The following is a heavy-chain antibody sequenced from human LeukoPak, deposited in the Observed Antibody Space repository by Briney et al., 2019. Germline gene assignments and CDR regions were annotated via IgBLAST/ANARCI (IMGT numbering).Heavy chain of an antibody. CDR1: GGSISSNNW. Sequence: SETLSLTCAVSGGSISSNNWWNWVRQPPGKGLEWIGEIHHSGSTHYNPSLKSRLTISVDKSKNQFSLKLTSVTAADTAVYYCARDQYYDILTGYFFGQSLDAFDIWGQGTMVTVSS. CDR3: ARDQYYDILTGYFFGQSLDAFDI. V-gene: IGHV4-4*02. CDR2: IHHSGST. J-gene: IGHJ3*02. D-gene: IGHD3-9*01.